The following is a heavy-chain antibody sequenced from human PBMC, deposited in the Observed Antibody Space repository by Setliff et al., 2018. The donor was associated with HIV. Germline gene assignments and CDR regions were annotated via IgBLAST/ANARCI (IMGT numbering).Heavy chain of an antibody. D-gene: IGHD5-18*01. CDR3: ARDTAMVPYYYYGMDV. J-gene: IGHJ6*02. V-gene: IGHV3-66*01. Sequence: GGSLRLSCAASGFIVSENYMSWLRQAPGKGLGWVSVIYSGGSTYYADSVKGRFTISRDNSKNTLYLQMNSLRAEDTAVYYCARDTAMVPYYYYGMDVWGQGTTVTVSS. CDR2: IYSGGST. CDR1: GFIVSENY.